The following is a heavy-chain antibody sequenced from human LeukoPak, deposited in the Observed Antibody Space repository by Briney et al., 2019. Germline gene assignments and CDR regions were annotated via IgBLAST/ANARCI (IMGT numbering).Heavy chain of an antibody. CDR1: GYTFTSYG. V-gene: IGHV1-18*01. CDR2: ISAYNGNT. D-gene: IGHD2-2*01. J-gene: IGHJ1*01. Sequence: ASVKVSCKASGYTFTSYGISWVRQAPGQGLEWMGWISAYNGNTNYAQKLQGRVTMTRDTSISTAYVELSRLRSDDTAVYYCARETDCSSTSCYGLYFQHWGQGTLVTVSS. CDR3: ARETDCSSTSCYGLYFQH.